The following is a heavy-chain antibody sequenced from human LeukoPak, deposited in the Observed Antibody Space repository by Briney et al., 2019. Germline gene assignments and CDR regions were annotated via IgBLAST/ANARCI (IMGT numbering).Heavy chain of an antibody. V-gene: IGHV1-2*06. CDR3: ARGSVTAADWFDP. CDR1: GYTFTHYF. CDR2: INPNSGGT. D-gene: IGHD6-13*01. J-gene: IGHJ5*02. Sequence: ASVKVSCKASGYTFTHYFLHWLRLAPGQGLEWMGRINPNSGGTNYAQRFQGRVTITRDTSISTAYMDLSRLRSDDTSVYYCARGSVTAADWFDPWGQGTLVTVSS.